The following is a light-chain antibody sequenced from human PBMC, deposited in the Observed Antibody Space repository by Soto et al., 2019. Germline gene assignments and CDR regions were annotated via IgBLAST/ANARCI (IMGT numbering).Light chain of an antibody. J-gene: IGKJ3*01. CDR1: QGISSF. CDR3: QQLNSFPIP. V-gene: IGKV1-9*01. CDR2: GAS. Sequence: IQLTQSPSSLSASVGDRVTITCRASQGISSFLAWYQQKPGKAPKLLIYGASTLQSGVPSRFSGSGSGTDFPLTIVSLLPEDFATYYCQQLNSFPIPFGPGTKVDIK.